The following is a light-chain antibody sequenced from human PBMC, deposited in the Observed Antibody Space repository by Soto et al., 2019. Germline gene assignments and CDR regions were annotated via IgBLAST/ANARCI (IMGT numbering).Light chain of an antibody. CDR1: QDISNC. Sequence: DIQMTQSPSSLSASVGDRVTITCQATQATQDISNCLNCFQKKPGKVPKFLIYDVSTLESGVPSRFSGSGSGTEFTLTISSLQPEDFATYYCQQYDSYPLTFGGGTRVEIK. V-gene: IGKV1-16*01. CDR3: QQYDSYPLT. CDR2: DVS. J-gene: IGKJ4*01.